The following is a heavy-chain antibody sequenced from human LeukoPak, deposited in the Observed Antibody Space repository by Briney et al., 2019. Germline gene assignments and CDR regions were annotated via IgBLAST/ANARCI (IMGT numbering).Heavy chain of an antibody. CDR2: IRQDGSDK. V-gene: IGHV3-7*03. Sequence: GGSLRLSCAASGFSFSSYWMSWVRQAPGKGLEWVANIRQDGSDKYYLTSVRGRFTISRDNAKNSLFLQMNSLRVEDTAVYYCARGGGHLDCWGQGTLVTVSS. D-gene: IGHD4-23*01. CDR3: ARGGGHLDC. J-gene: IGHJ4*02. CDR1: GFSFSSYW.